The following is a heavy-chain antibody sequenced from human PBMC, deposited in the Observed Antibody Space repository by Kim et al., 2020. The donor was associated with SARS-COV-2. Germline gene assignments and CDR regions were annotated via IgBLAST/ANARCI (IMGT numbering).Heavy chain of an antibody. D-gene: IGHD3-10*01. V-gene: IGHV4-39*01. CDR2: IDDVGDT. Sequence: SETLSLTCTVSGDSTSSGAYHWGWIRQPPGKELEWIGSIDDVGDTYYNPSLQSRVTMSVDTSKNRFSLKLISATAADTAAYYCARGLIPSTGAGGFDYWGKGILVSVSS. J-gene: IGHJ4*02. CDR1: GDSTSSGAYH. CDR3: ARGLIPSTGAGGFDY.